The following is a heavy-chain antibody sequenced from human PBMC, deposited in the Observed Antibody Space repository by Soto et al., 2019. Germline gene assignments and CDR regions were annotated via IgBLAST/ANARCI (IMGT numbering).Heavy chain of an antibody. Sequence: QVQLVQSGAEVKKPGSSVKVSCKASGGTFSSYAISWVRQAPGQGLEWMGGIIPIFGTANYAQKFQGRVTITADESTSTAYMELSSLRSEDTAVYYCAREKRYYYDSSGPQQNGYCFDYWGQGTLVTVSS. J-gene: IGHJ4*02. CDR3: AREKRYYYDSSGPQQNGYCFDY. CDR1: GGTFSSYA. CDR2: IIPIFGTA. D-gene: IGHD3-22*01. V-gene: IGHV1-69*01.